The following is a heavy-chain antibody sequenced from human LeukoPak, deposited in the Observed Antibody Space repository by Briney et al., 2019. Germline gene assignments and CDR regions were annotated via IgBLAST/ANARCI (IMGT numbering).Heavy chain of an antibody. J-gene: IGHJ4*02. Sequence: AGGSLRLSCAASGFTFSSYSMNWVRQAPGKRLEWVANIKQDGSEEYYADSVKGRFTISRDNAKNSVYLQMNSLRADDTAVYYCARDRVWTVLYWGQGTLVTVSS. D-gene: IGHD2-21*01. CDR2: IKQDGSEE. CDR1: GFTFSSYS. V-gene: IGHV3-7*01. CDR3: ARDRVWTVLY.